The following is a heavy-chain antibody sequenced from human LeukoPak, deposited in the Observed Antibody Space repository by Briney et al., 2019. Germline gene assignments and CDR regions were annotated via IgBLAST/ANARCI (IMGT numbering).Heavy chain of an antibody. V-gene: IGHV4-39*02. CDR1: GGSISSSSYY. CDR2: IYYSGST. J-gene: IGHJ4*02. D-gene: IGHD3-3*01. Sequence: SETLSLTCTVSGGSISSSSYYWGWIRQPPGKGLEWIGSIYYSGSTYYNPSLKSRVTISVDTSKNQFSLKLSSVTAADTAVYYCARDPRPHSLYYDFWSGYSPFDYWGQGTLVTVSS. CDR3: ARDPRPHSLYYDFWSGYSPFDY.